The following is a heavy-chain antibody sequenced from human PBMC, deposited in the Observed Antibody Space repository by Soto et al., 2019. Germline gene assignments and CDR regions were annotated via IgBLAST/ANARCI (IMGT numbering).Heavy chain of an antibody. CDR1: GFNINDNY. Sequence: QVQLVESGGGLVKPGGSLRLSCAASGFNINDNYMSWIRQAPGKGLEWISYISGSSSNTNYADSVKGRFAISRDDAQNSLFLQMNSLRAEDTAVYYCARVRPYYYHSNGYYHTHYYIEYWGQGTLVTVSS. V-gene: IGHV3-11*05. CDR2: ISGSSSNT. D-gene: IGHD3-22*01. J-gene: IGHJ4*02. CDR3: ARVRPYYYHSNGYYHTHYYIEY.